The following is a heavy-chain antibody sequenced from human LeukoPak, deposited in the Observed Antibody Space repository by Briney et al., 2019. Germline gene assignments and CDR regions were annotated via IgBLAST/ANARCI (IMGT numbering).Heavy chain of an antibody. CDR3: AKAHEAQISYLWDYLDH. CDR2: ISGDGGST. J-gene: IGHJ4*02. D-gene: IGHD3-16*02. CDR1: GFTFDDYA. Sequence: GGSLRVSCAAPGFTFDDYAMHWVRQGPGKGLNQVSLISGDGGSTYYADSVEGRFPISRDNSKNSLYLQMNSLRTEDTSLYYCAKAHEAQISYLWDYLDHWGQGTLVTVYS. V-gene: IGHV3-43*02.